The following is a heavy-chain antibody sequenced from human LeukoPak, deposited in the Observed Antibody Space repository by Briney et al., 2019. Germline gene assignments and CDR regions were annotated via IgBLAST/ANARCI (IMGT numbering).Heavy chain of an antibody. CDR1: GYSFPNYW. Sequence: LGDSLKISCKGSGYSFPNYWIGWVRQMPGQGLEWMGIIYPADSDTRYNPSFQGQVTISADKSINTAYLQWTSLKASDTAMYYRARRKGDGYNSPFDYWGQGTLVTVSS. CDR3: ARRKGDGYNSPFDY. D-gene: IGHD5-24*01. V-gene: IGHV5-51*01. CDR2: IYPADSDT. J-gene: IGHJ4*02.